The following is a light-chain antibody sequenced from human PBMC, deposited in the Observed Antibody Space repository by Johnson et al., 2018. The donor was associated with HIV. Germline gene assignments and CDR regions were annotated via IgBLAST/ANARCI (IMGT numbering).Light chain of an antibody. CDR2: DNN. Sequence: QSLLTQPPSVSAAPGQKVTISCSGSSSNIGNSYVSWYQQLPGTAPKLLIYDNNKRPSGIPDRFSGSKSGTSATLGITGLQTGDEADYYCGTWDSSLSAGRVFGTGTKVTVL. V-gene: IGLV1-51*01. J-gene: IGLJ1*01. CDR3: GTWDSSLSAGRV. CDR1: SSNIGNSY.